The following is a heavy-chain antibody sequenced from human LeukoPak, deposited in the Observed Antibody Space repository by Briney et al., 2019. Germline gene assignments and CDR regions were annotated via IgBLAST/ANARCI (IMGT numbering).Heavy chain of an antibody. Sequence: GGSLRLSCAASGFTFSSYAMSWVRQAPGKGLEWVSAISGSGGSTYYADSVKGRFTISRDNSKNTLYLQMNSLRAEDTAVYYCAKEAGIAAAGTIYYYYYYMDVWGKGTTVTVSS. V-gene: IGHV3-23*01. CDR1: GFTFSSYA. CDR3: AKEAGIAAAGTIYYYYYYMDV. J-gene: IGHJ6*03. CDR2: ISGSGGST. D-gene: IGHD6-13*01.